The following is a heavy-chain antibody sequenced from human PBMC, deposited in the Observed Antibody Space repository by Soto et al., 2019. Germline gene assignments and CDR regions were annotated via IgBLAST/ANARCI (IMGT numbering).Heavy chain of an antibody. CDR2: IYHSGST. J-gene: IGHJ4*02. V-gene: IGHV4-30-2*01. CDR3: ARVRYCGGECPLYLDY. D-gene: IGHD2-21*01. CDR1: GGSISSGGYS. Sequence: SETLSLTCAVSGGSISSGGYSWSWIRQPPGKGLEWIGYIYHSGSTYYNPSLKSRVTISVDRSKNQFSLKLSSVTAADTAVYYCARVRYCGGECPLYLDYWGQGTLVTVSS.